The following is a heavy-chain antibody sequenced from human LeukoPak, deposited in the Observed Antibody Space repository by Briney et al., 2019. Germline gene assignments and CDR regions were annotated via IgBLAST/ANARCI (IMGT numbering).Heavy chain of an antibody. D-gene: IGHD4-17*01. J-gene: IGHJ4*02. CDR2: IYRSGST. CDR1: GGSISSSNW. CDR3: ARSPAGVTTRYFDY. Sequence: SGTLPLTCAVSGGSISSSNWWSWVRQPPGKGLEWIGEIYRSGSTNYNPSLKSRVTISVDKSKNQFSLKLSSVTAADTAVYYCARSPAGVTTRYFDYWGQGTLVTVSS. V-gene: IGHV4-4*02.